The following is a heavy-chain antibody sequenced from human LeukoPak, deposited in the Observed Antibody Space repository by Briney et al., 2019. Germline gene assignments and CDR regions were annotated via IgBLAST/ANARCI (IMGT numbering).Heavy chain of an antibody. CDR3: ARGVPLERPKDNWFDP. J-gene: IGHJ5*02. D-gene: IGHD1-1*01. V-gene: IGHV1-46*01. CDR1: GYTFTSYY. CDR2: INPSGGST. Sequence: ASVKASCMASGYTFTSYYMHWVRQAPGRGLEWMGIINPSGGSTSYAQKFQGRVTMTRDTSTSTVYMELSSLRSEDTAVYYCARGVPLERPKDNWFDPWGQGTLVTVAS.